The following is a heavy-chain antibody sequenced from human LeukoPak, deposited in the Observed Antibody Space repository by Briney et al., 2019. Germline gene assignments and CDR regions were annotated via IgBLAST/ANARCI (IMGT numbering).Heavy chain of an antibody. D-gene: IGHD3-3*01. CDR2: ILYTGGI. J-gene: IGHJ4*02. CDR3: ARHRYGIGADS. Sequence: SGTLSLICTVSGASITVDHWSWIRQPPGKELEFLGYILYTGGISYNPSLKSRVTISLDASKTQFSLMLNSVTAADTAVYFCARHRYGIGADSWGQGILVTVSS. V-gene: IGHV4-59*08. CDR1: GASITVDH.